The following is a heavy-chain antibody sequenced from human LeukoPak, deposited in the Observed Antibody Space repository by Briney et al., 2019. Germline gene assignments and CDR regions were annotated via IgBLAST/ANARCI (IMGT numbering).Heavy chain of an antibody. D-gene: IGHD3-3*01. CDR1: GGSFSGYY. J-gene: IGHJ4*02. CDR2: INHSGST. V-gene: IGHV4-34*01. CDR3: ARGHYDFWSGYLFDY. Sequence: PSETLSLTCAVYGGSFSGYYWSWTRQPPGKGLEWIGEINHSGSTNYNPSLKSRVTISVDTSKNQFSLKLSSVTAADTAVYYCARGHYDFWSGYLFDYWGQGTLVTVSS.